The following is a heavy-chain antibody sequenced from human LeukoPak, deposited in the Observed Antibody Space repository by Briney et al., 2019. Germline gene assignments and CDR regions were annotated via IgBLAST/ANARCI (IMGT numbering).Heavy chain of an antibody. CDR1: GGSFSTYY. CDR3: ARDGDLYFDY. J-gene: IGHJ4*02. Sequence: PSETLSLTCTVSGGSFSTYYWSWIRQPAGKGLEWIGRIYTSGSTNYIPSLKSRVTMSVDTSKNQFSLKLSSVTAADTAVYYCARDGDLYFDYWGQGTLVTVSS. D-gene: IGHD7-27*01. V-gene: IGHV4-4*07. CDR2: IYTSGST.